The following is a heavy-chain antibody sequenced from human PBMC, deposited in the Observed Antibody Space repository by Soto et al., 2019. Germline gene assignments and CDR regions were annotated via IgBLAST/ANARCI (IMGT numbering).Heavy chain of an antibody. D-gene: IGHD4-17*01. CDR1: GGSITGYY. V-gene: IGHV4-4*08. Sequence: QVQLRESGPGLVRPSETLSLTCTVSGGSITGYYWSWIRQPPGKGREWIGYIYDSGTTTYTAALKRRVTTSADTSKNQFSLNLRSVTAADTAVYYCARRNYGEEGYFFDFWGQGLLVTVSS. CDR3: ARRNYGEEGYFFDF. CDR2: IYDSGTT. J-gene: IGHJ4*02.